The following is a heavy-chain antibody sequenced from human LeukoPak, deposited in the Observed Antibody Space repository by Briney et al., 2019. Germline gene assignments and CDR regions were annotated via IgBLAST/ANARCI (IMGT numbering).Heavy chain of an antibody. Sequence: SETLSLTCTVSGGSISSGSYYWSWIRQPAGKGLEWIGRIYSNGSSGYNPSLKSRVTISLDTSKNQFSLKLSSVTAADTAVYYCARCGSLTYYDYVWGSYRFYWFDPWGQGTLVTVSS. CDR1: GGSISSGSYY. J-gene: IGHJ5*02. V-gene: IGHV4-61*02. CDR2: IYSNGSS. D-gene: IGHD3-16*02. CDR3: ARCGSLTYYDYVWGSYRFYWFDP.